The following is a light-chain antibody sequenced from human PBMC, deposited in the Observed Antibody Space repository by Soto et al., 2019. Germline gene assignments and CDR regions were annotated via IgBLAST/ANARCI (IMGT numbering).Light chain of an antibody. Sequence: VLTPSPHSLHVAPGLPSSISCRSSQSLLHSGGYQYLDWYLQKPGKAPQLLIYLASNLESGVPYRFSGSGSGTDFTLKISSVQAEDVAIYYCKQRKMYPITFGQGTSLEIK. V-gene: IGKV2-28*01. CDR3: KQRKMYPIT. CDR2: LAS. CDR1: QSLLHSGGYQY. J-gene: IGKJ5*01.